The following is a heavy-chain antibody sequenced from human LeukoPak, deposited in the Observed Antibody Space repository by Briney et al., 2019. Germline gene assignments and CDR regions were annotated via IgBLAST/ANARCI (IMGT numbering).Heavy chain of an antibody. V-gene: IGHV3-23*01. Sequence: GGSPRLSCAASGFTFSSYAMSWVRQAPGKGLEWVSAISGSGGSTYYADSVKGRFTISRDNSKNTLYLQMNSLRAEDTAVYYCAKHYCSSTSCPDDAFDIWGQGTMVTVSS. D-gene: IGHD2-2*01. J-gene: IGHJ3*02. CDR2: ISGSGGST. CDR3: AKHYCSSTSCPDDAFDI. CDR1: GFTFSSYA.